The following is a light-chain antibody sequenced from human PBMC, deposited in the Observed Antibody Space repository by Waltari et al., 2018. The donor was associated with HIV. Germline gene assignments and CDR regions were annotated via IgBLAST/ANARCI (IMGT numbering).Light chain of an antibody. CDR1: TSDVGGYNY. J-gene: IGLJ3*02. V-gene: IGLV2-14*01. CDR3: NSYTSMSHLV. CDR2: EVS. Sequence: QSALTQPASVSGSPGPSITISCTGTTSDVGGYNYVSCYQHHPGKAPKLIIYEVSNRPSDISSRFSASKSGNTASLTISGLQAEDEADYYCNSYTSMSHLVFGGGTKLTV.